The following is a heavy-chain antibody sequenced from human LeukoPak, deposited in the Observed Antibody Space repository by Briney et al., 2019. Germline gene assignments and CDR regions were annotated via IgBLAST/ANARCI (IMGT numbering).Heavy chain of an antibody. CDR1: GGTFSSYA. J-gene: IGHJ4*02. Sequence: GSSVKVSCKASGGTFSSYAISWVRQAPGQGLEWMGGIIPIFGTANYAQKFQGRVTITADKSTSTAYMELSSLRSEDTAVYYCAREPKSSSGWYHPFDYWGQGTPVTVSS. CDR2: IIPIFGTA. V-gene: IGHV1-69*06. D-gene: IGHD6-19*01. CDR3: AREPKSSSGWYHPFDY.